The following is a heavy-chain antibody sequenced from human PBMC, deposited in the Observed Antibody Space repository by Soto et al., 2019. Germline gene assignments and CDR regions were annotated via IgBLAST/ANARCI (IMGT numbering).Heavy chain of an antibody. CDR1: GDSMTKYY. V-gene: IGHV4-4*07. CDR2: IYTSGST. D-gene: IGHD1-26*01. Sequence: ETLSLTCNVSGDSMTKYYWSWIRQPAGKGLEWIGRIYTSGSTNYNPSLKSRVTMSIDTSNNHFSLNLKSVTAADTAVYYCARTVGAAYYFDFWGQGALVTVSS. CDR3: ARTVGAAYYFDF. J-gene: IGHJ4*02.